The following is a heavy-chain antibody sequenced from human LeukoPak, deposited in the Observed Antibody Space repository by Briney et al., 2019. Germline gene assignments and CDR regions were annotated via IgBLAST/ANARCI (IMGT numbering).Heavy chain of an antibody. CDR3: AREEGYCSSGSCYLYFLH. CDR1: GGSIRSNY. D-gene: IGHD2-15*01. J-gene: IGHJ1*01. Sequence: WETLSLTCTLSGGSIRSNYWIWIRQPPGKGLEGIGHIYYSGSTNYTLSLKRRDTISVDTSKNQFSLKLKSVTAADTAMYHCAREEGYCSSGSCYLYFLHWGEGRMATVRS. V-gene: IGHV4-59*01. CDR2: IYYSGST.